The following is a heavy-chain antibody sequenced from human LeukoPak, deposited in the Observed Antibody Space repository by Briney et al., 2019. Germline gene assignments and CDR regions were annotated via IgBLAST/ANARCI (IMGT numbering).Heavy chain of an antibody. V-gene: IGHV1-2*02. CDR2: INPNSGGT. J-gene: IGHJ6*02. Sequence: ASVKVSCKASGYTFTGYYMHWVRQAPGQGLEWMGWINPNSGGTNYAQKFQGRVTMTRDTSISTAYMELSRLRSDDTAVYYCARAWKVPSYYGMDVWGQGTTVTVSS. CDR3: ARAWKVPSYYGMDV. CDR1: GYTFTGYY. D-gene: IGHD1-1*01.